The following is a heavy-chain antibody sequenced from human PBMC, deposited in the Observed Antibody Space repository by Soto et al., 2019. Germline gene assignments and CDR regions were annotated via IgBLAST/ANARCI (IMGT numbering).Heavy chain of an antibody. CDR2: IKQDGSEK. V-gene: IGHV3-7*05. J-gene: IGHJ3*02. Sequence: GGSLRLSCAASGFTFSSYWMSWVRQAPGKGLEWVANIKQDGSEKYYVDSVKGRFTISRDNAKNSLYLQMNSLRAEDTAVYYCARHVKPLTTNAFDIWGQGTMVTVSS. CDR3: ARHVKPLTTNAFDI. D-gene: IGHD4-17*01. CDR1: GFTFSSYW.